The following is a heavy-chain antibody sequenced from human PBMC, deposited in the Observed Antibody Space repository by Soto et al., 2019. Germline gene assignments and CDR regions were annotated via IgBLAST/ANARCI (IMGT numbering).Heavy chain of an antibody. V-gene: IGHV1-69*02. CDR3: ALYPGSCWY. CDR1: GGTFTSST. CDR2: IIPILGIA. J-gene: IGHJ2*01. D-gene: IGHD2-2*01. Sequence: GASVKVSCKASGGTFTSSTISWGRQAPGQRLEWRGRIIPILGIANYAQKFQGRVMISGDKSTITAYMELSSLSSEGTAVSYSALYPGSCWY.